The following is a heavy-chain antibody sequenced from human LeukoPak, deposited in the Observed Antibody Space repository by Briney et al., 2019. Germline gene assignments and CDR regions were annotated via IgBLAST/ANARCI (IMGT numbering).Heavy chain of an antibody. J-gene: IGHJ3*02. Sequence: SETLSLTCAVYGGSFSGYYWSWIRQPPGKGLEWIGEINHSGSTNYNPSLKSRVTISVDTSKNQFSLKLSSVTAADTAVHYCARRLFFGVVTLRGSAFDIWGQGTMVTVSS. CDR1: GGSFSGYY. CDR2: INHSGST. V-gene: IGHV4-34*01. D-gene: IGHD3-3*01. CDR3: ARRLFFGVVTLRGSAFDI.